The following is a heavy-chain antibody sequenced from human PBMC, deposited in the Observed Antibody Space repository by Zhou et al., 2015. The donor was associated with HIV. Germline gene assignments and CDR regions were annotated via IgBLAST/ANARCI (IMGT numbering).Heavy chain of an antibody. V-gene: IGHV1-69*02. Sequence: QVQLVQSGAEVKKPGSSVKVSCKASGGTFSSYTISWVRQAPGQGLEWMGRIIPILGIANYAQKFQGRVTITADKSTSTAYMELSSLRSEDTAVYYCARAARPGGTYYYYYGMDVWGQGTTVTVSS. CDR2: IIPILGIA. CDR3: ARAARPGGTYYYYYGMDV. D-gene: IGHD6-6*01. CDR1: GGTFSSYT. J-gene: IGHJ6*02.